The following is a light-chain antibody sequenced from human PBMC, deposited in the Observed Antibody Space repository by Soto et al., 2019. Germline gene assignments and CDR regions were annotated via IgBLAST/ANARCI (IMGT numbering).Light chain of an antibody. CDR3: QQYRSWPRT. J-gene: IGKJ1*01. V-gene: IGKV3-15*01. CDR1: QSVDIN. Sequence: EIVLTHSPAARSVSPGERVTISCRASQSVDINLAWYQQKPGQAPRLLIYGASTRATDMPGRFSGRGAGAEFTLTISSLQSEDFAVYYCQQYRSWPRTFGQGTKVDI. CDR2: GAS.